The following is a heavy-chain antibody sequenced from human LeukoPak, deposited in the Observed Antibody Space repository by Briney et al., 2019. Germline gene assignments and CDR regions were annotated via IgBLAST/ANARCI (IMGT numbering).Heavy chain of an antibody. CDR2: IYYTGRT. J-gene: IGHJ4*02. V-gene: IGHV4-59*01. D-gene: IGHD6-19*01. Sequence: SETLSLTCTVSGGSISSYYWNWIRQPPGKGLEWIGYIYYTGRTNYNPSLKSRVTISVDTSKNQFSLKLYSVTAADTAVYYCARDRRGWLSEEGSFDYWGQGTLVTVSS. CDR1: GGSISSYY. CDR3: ARDRRGWLSEEGSFDY.